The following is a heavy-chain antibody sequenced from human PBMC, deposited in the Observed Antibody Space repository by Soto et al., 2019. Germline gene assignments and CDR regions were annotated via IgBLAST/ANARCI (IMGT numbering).Heavy chain of an antibody. CDR1: GGSISSGGYS. CDR3: ARAGGLGAVAADY. Sequence: QLQLQESGSGLVKPSQTMSLTCAVSGGSISSGGYSWSWIRQPPGKGLEWIGYIYHSGSTYYNPSLKSRVTISVDRSKNQFSLKLSSVTAADTAVYYCARAGGLGAVAADYWGQGTLVTVSS. CDR2: IYHSGST. J-gene: IGHJ4*02. D-gene: IGHD6-19*01. V-gene: IGHV4-30-2*01.